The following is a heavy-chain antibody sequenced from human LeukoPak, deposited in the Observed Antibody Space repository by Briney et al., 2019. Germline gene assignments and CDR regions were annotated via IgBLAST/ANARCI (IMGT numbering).Heavy chain of an antibody. D-gene: IGHD5-24*01. Sequence: GGSLRLSCAASGFTFSNYWMIWVRQAPGKGLEWVTNIKQDGSEKRYADSVRGRFTVSRDNAQTSLYLQMSSPRAEDTAVYYCARASDPWLQLTWGQGTLVTVSS. V-gene: IGHV3-7*05. J-gene: IGHJ5*02. CDR1: GFTFSNYW. CDR2: IKQDGSEK. CDR3: ARASDPWLQLT.